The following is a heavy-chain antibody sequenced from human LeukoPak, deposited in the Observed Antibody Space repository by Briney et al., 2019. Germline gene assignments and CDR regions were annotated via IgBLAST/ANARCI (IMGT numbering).Heavy chain of an antibody. CDR1: GGSISSYY. J-gene: IGHJ4*02. Sequence: RASETPSLTCTVSGGSISSYYWSWIRQPAGKGLEWIGRIYTSGSTNYNPSLKSRVTMSVDTSKNQFSLKLSSVTAADTAVYYCARGSLLWFGELSFDYWGQGTLVTVSS. CDR2: IYTSGST. D-gene: IGHD3-10*01. CDR3: ARGSLLWFGELSFDY. V-gene: IGHV4-4*07.